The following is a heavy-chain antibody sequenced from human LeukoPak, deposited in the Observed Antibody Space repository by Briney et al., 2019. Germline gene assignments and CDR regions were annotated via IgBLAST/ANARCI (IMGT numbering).Heavy chain of an antibody. J-gene: IGHJ4*02. CDR1: GGSFSGYY. V-gene: IGHV4-34*01. CDR3: ARGLFHYYGSGSYKGHYDY. D-gene: IGHD3-10*01. Sequence: SETLSLTCAVYGGSFSGYYWSWIRRPPGKGLEWIGEINHSGSTNYNPSLKSRVTISVDTSKNQFSLKLSSVTAADTAVYYCARGLFHYYGSGSYKGHYDYWGQGTLVTVSS. CDR2: INHSGST.